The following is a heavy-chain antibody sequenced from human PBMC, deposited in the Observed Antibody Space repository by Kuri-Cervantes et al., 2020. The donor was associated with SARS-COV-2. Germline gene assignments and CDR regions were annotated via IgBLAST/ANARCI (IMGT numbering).Heavy chain of an antibody. CDR3: ARVRVPPYFDY. CDR1: GGSISSGGYS. D-gene: IGHD1-1*01. V-gene: IGHV4-30-2*01. CDR2: IYHSGST. Sequence: LRLSCAVSGGSISSGGYSWSWIRQPPGKGLEWIGYIYHSGSTYYNPSLKSRVTISVDRSKNQFSLKLSPVTAADTAVYYCARVRVPPYFDYWGQGTRVTVSS. J-gene: IGHJ4*02.